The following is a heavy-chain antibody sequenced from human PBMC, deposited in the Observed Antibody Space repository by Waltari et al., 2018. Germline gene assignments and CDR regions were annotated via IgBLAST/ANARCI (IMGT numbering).Heavy chain of an antibody. Sequence: QVQLQESGPGLVKPSGTLSLTCAVAGGSISSTNWRTWVRQPPGKGLEWIGEISHTGSTDYNLSLKSRVTISVDNSKNQFSLKLNSVTAADTAVYYCARARYFGSLFAWFDPWGQGTLVNVSS. CDR1: GGSISSTNW. J-gene: IGHJ5*02. D-gene: IGHD1-20*01. CDR2: ISHTGST. V-gene: IGHV4-4*02. CDR3: ARARYFGSLFAWFDP.